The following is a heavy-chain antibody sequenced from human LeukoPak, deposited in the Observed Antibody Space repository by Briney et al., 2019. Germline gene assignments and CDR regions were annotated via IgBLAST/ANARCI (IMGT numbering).Heavy chain of an antibody. V-gene: IGHV3-7*01. CDR2: IKQDGSEK. Sequence: GGSLRLSCAASGFTFSSYWMSWVRQAPGKGLEWVANIKQDGSEKYYVDSLKGRSTISRDNAKNSVYLQINSLRAEDTAVYYCARDPRGVAGYYYYGLDVWGQGTTGTVSS. D-gene: IGHD6-19*01. J-gene: IGHJ6*02. CDR3: ARDPRGVAGYYYYGLDV. CDR1: GFTFSSYW.